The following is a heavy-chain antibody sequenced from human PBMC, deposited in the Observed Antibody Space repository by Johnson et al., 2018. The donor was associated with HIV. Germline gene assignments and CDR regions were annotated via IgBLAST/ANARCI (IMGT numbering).Heavy chain of an antibody. J-gene: IGHJ3*02. D-gene: IGHD1-26*01. V-gene: IGHV3-66*01. CDR3: AREGAWEVRPGAFDI. Sequence: VQLVESGGSVVQPGRSLRLSCAASGFTFSSNYMSWVRQAPGKGLEWVSVIYSGGSTYYADSVKGRFTISRDNSKNTLYLQMNSLRAEDTAVYYCAREGAWEVRPGAFDIWGQGTMVTVSS. CDR1: GFTFSSNY. CDR2: IYSGGST.